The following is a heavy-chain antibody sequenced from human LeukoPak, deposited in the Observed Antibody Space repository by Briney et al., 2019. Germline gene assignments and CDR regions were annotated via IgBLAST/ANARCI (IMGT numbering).Heavy chain of an antibody. J-gene: IGHJ3*02. CDR1: GGTFISYA. D-gene: IGHD2-2*01. Sequence: GSSVKVSCKASGGTFISYAISWVRQAPGQGLEWMGGIIPIFGTANYAQKFQGRVTITTDESTSTAYMELSSLRSEDTAVYYCARVGRYCSSTSCPAGEAFDIWGQGTMVTVSS. V-gene: IGHV1-69*05. CDR2: IIPIFGTA. CDR3: ARVGRYCSSTSCPAGEAFDI.